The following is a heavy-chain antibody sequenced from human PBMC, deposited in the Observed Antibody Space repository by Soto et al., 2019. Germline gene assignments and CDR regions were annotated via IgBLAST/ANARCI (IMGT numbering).Heavy chain of an antibody. J-gene: IGHJ6*02. Sequence: QVQLVQSGAEVQKPGSSVKVSCKVSGGTFSSHSINWVRQAPGQGPEWMGGIIPIFGTENYAQKVQGRVTITADESTSTAYMELSSLTSEDTALYYCSTSVYCSTTRCYYYYGLDVWGQGTTVIVSS. CDR1: GGTFSSHS. CDR2: IIPIFGTE. D-gene: IGHD2-2*01. V-gene: IGHV1-69*01. CDR3: STSVYCSTTRCYYYYGLDV.